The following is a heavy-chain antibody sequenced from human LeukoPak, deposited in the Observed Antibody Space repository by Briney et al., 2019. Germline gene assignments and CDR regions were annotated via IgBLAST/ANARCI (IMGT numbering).Heavy chain of an antibody. CDR3: ANIVGATLFDY. Sequence: SETLSLTCTVSGGSISSSSYYWGWIRQPPGKGLEWIGSIYYSGSTYYNPSLKSRVTISVDTSKNQFSLKLSSVTAADTAVYYCANIVGATLFDYWGQGTLVTVSS. D-gene: IGHD1-26*01. V-gene: IGHV4-39*07. CDR2: IYYSGST. J-gene: IGHJ4*02. CDR1: GGSISSSSYY.